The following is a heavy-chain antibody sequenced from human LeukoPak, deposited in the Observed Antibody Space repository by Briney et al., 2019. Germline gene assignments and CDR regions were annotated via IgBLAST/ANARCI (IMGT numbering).Heavy chain of an antibody. CDR3: ARGRGRGSSSWFHLGAFDI. J-gene: IGHJ3*02. CDR1: GFSFDNYG. D-gene: IGHD6-13*01. CDR2: INWNGDST. V-gene: IGHV3-20*04. Sequence: PGGSLSLSCAASGFSFDNYGMSWVRQAPGKGLEWVSGINWNGDSTDYAGSVKGRFIISRDNAKNSLYLQMNSLRAEDTALYFCARGRGRGSSSWFHLGAFDIWGQGTMVTVSS.